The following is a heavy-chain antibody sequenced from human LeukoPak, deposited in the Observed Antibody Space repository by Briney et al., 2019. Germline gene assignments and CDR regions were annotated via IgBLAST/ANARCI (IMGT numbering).Heavy chain of an antibody. V-gene: IGHV5-51*01. CDR1: GYXFTSYW. D-gene: IGHD6-13*01. CDR2: IYPADSDT. Sequence: GESLKISCKGSGYXFTSYWTGWVRQMPGKGLEWMGIIYPADSDTTYSPSFQGQVTISADKSISTAYLQWSSLKASDTAMYYCARRGSSHMDVWGQGTPVTVSS. J-gene: IGHJ6*02. CDR3: ARRGSSHMDV.